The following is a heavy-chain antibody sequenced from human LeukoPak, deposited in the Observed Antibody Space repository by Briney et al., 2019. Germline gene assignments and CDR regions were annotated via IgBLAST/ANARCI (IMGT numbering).Heavy chain of an antibody. CDR1: GGSISSGDYY. J-gene: IGHJ4*02. CDR3: ARSYSRARYFDY. CDR2: IYYSGST. Sequence: PSQTLSLTCTVSGGSISSGDYYWSWIRQPPGKGLEWIGYIYYSGSTYYNPSLKSRVTISVDTSKNQFSLKLSSVTAADTAVYYCARSYSRARYFDYWGQGTLVTVSS. D-gene: IGHD1-26*01. V-gene: IGHV4-30-4*01.